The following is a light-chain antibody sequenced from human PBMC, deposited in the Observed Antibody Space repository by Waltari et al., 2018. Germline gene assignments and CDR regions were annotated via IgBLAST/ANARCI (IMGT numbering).Light chain of an antibody. Sequence: QSALTQPPSASGSPGQSVTISCTGITSPGGGFTYVSWYQHHPGKSPKLIIYEVAKRPSGVSDRFSGSKSGNTASLTVSGLQAEDEADYYCYSYAGSNTLVFGGGTKLTVL. CDR3: YSYAGSNTLV. CDR1: TSPGGGFTY. CDR2: EVA. J-gene: IGLJ2*01. V-gene: IGLV2-8*01.